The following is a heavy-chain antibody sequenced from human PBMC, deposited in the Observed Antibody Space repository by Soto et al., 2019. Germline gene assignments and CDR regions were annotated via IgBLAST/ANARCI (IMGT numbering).Heavy chain of an antibody. D-gene: IGHD5-12*01. V-gene: IGHV3-23*01. CDR3: AARGASIVATITPSYGMDV. CDR2: ISGSGGST. J-gene: IGHJ6*02. Sequence: PGGSLRLSCAASGFTFSSYAMSWVRQAPGKGLEWVSAISGSGGSTYYADSVKGRFTISRDNSKNTLYLQMNSLRAEDTAVYYCAARGASIVATITPSYGMDVWGQGTTVTV. CDR1: GFTFSSYA.